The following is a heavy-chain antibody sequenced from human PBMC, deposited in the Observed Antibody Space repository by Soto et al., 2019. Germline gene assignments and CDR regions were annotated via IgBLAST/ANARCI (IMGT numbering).Heavy chain of an antibody. CDR2: VSGSGIST. V-gene: IGHV3-23*01. Sequence: DVQLLESGGALVQPGRSLRLSCAASGFTFSTYAMKWVRQAPGKGLEWVSAVSGSGISTYYSDSVKARFTISRDNSRNTLYLQMNSLGAEDTAVYYCATRITTLYWGQGTLVTVSS. CDR1: GFTFSTYA. CDR3: ATRITTLY. D-gene: IGHD3-3*01. J-gene: IGHJ4*02.